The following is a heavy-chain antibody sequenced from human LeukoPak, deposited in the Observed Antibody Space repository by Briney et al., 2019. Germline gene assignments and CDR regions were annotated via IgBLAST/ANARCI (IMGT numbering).Heavy chain of an antibody. CDR1: VGTFSSYA. Sequence: GSSVKVSCTASVGTFSSYAISWVRQAPGQGLEWMGGIIPISGTANYAQKFQSRVTITTDESTSTAYMELSSLRSEDTAVYYCARVPREWELLRGFRFDPWGQGTLVTVSS. J-gene: IGHJ5*02. V-gene: IGHV1-69*05. D-gene: IGHD1-26*01. CDR2: IIPISGTA. CDR3: ARVPREWELLRGFRFDP.